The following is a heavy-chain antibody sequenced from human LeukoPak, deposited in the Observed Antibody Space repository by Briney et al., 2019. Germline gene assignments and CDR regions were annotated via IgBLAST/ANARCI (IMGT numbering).Heavy chain of an antibody. V-gene: IGHV1-46*01. J-gene: IGHJ4*02. CDR2: INPSGGST. D-gene: IGHD6-19*01. CDR3: ARDQGGAVAGTSKRKPEYYFDY. CDR1: GYTFTSYY. Sequence: ASVKVSCKASGYTFTSYYMHWVRQAPGQGLEWMGIINPSGGSTSYAQKFQGRVTMTRGMSTSTVYMELSSLGSEDTAVYYCARDQGGAVAGTSKRKPEYYFDYWGQGTLVTVSS.